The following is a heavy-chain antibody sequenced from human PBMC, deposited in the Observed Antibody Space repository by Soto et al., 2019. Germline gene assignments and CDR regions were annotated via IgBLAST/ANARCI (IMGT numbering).Heavy chain of an antibody. D-gene: IGHD5-18*01. V-gene: IGHV1-18*01. CDR3: ALTAIDY. CDR1: SYTFITYG. Sequence: QVQLVQSGAEVKKPGASVKVSCKASSYTFITYGINWVRQAPGQGLEWMGWISAYNGNTQFAQKFQGRLTMTRDTSTSTAYMELRSLRSDDTAVYYCALTAIDYWGQGTLVTVSS. J-gene: IGHJ4*02. CDR2: ISAYNGNT.